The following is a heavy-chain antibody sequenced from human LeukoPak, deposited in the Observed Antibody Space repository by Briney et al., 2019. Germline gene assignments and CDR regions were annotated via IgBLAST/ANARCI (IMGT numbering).Heavy chain of an antibody. CDR2: INHSGST. J-gene: IGHJ4*02. CDR1: GGSFSGYY. V-gene: IGHV4-34*01. D-gene: IGHD6-19*01. CDR3: ARVPRYSSGWYLDY. Sequence: SETLSLTCAVYGGSFSGYYWSWIRQPPGKGLEWIGEINHSGSTNYNPSLKSRVTISIDTSKNQFSLKLSSVTAADTAVYYCARVPRYSSGWYLDYWGQGTLVTVSS.